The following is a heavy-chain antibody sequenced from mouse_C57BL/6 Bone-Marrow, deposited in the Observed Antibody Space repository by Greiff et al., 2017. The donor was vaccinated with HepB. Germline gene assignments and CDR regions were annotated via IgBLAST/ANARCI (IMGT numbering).Heavy chain of an antibody. CDR3: ARRITTVYAMDY. CDR2: ISNGGGST. D-gene: IGHD1-1*01. J-gene: IGHJ4*01. V-gene: IGHV5-12*01. CDR1: GFTFSDYY. Sequence: EVHLVESGGGLVQPGGSLKLSCAASGFTFSDYYMYWVRQTPEKRLEWVAYISNGGGSTNYPDTVKGRFTISRDNAKNTLYLQMSRLKSEDTAMYYCARRITTVYAMDYWGQGTSVTVSS.